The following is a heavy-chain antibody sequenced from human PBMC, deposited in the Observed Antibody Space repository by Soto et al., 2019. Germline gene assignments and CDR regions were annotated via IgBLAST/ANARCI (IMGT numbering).Heavy chain of an antibody. D-gene: IGHD2-2*01. CDR1: DGSFSGYY. V-gene: IGHV4-34*01. CDR2: INHSGST. J-gene: IGHJ4*02. CDR3: ARRKIQLRYCSSTSCLYFLDY. Sequence: QVQLQQWGAGLLKPSETLSLTCAVYDGSFSGYYWSWIRQPPGKGLEWIGEINHSGSTNYNPSLKSRVTISVDTSKNQFSLKLSSMTAAATAVYYCARRKIQLRYCSSTSCLYFLDYWGQGTLVTVSS.